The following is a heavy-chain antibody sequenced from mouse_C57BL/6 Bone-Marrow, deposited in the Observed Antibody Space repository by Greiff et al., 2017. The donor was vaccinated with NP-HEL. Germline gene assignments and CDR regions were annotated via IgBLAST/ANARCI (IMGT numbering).Heavy chain of an antibody. Sequence: VQRVESGAELARPGASVKLSCKASGYTFTSYGISWVKQRTGQGLEWIGEIYPRSGNTYYNEKFKGKATLTADKSSSTAYMELRSLTSEDSAVYFCARGVITTVASDYWGQGTTLTVSS. J-gene: IGHJ2*01. CDR2: IYPRSGNT. V-gene: IGHV1-81*01. CDR3: ARGVITTVASDY. CDR1: GYTFTSYG. D-gene: IGHD1-1*01.